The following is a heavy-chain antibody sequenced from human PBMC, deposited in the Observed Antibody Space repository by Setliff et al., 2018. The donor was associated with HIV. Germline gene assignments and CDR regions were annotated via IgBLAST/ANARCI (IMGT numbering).Heavy chain of an antibody. V-gene: IGHV1-69*05. CDR3: AREVGTYSGSYAVADGFDI. Sequence: SVKVSCKASGGTFSSYAISWVRQAPGQGLEWIGGIIPIFGTANYAQKFQGRVTITTDESTGTTYMELGSLRSEDTAVYYCAREVGTYSGSYAVADGFDIWGQGTMVTVSS. CDR2: IIPIFGTA. D-gene: IGHD1-26*01. J-gene: IGHJ3*02. CDR1: GGTFSSYA.